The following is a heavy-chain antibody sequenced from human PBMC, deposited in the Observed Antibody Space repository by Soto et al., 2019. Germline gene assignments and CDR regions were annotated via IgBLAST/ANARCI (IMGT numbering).Heavy chain of an antibody. D-gene: IGHD2-21*01. CDR1: GFTFSSHG. CDR3: VKDHRTEAYGMEF. V-gene: IGHV3-30*18. Sequence: QVQLVESGGGVVQPGRSLRLSCAASGFTFSSHGMHWVRQAPSRGLEWVAVISYDGTNKQYGDSVKGRFTISRDNSQNTLYLQMNSRSAEDTAVYYCVKDHRTEAYGMEFWGQGTTVTVSS. CDR2: ISYDGTNK. J-gene: IGHJ6*02.